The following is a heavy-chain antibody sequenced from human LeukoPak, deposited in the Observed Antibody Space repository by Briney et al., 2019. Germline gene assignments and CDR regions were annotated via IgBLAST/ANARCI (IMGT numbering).Heavy chain of an antibody. D-gene: IGHD3-22*01. CDR3: AKRWADSSGSQHYFDY. J-gene: IGHJ4*02. V-gene: IGHV5-51*01. Sequence: GESLKISCKASGYSFSSYWIGWVRQMPGKGLEWMGIIYPGDSDTRYSPSFLGQVTISAHKSISTAYLQWSGLKPSDTAMYYCAKRWADSSGSQHYFDYWGQGTLVTVSS. CDR1: GYSFSSYW. CDR2: IYPGDSDT.